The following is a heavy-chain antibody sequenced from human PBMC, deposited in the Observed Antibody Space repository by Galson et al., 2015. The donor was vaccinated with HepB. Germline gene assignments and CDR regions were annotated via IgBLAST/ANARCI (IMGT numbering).Heavy chain of an antibody. CDR2: IFWDDDK. D-gene: IGHD3-10*01. CDR1: AFSVPTPGEG. CDR3: AHIVFHGSGTYWFDP. J-gene: IGHJ5*02. Sequence: PALVKPTQTPTLTCTFPAFSVPTPGEGVAWIRLPPGKALEWLAPIFWDDDKRYRPSLKGRLTITKDTSKNQVVLTMTDMDPVDTATYFCAHIVFHGSGTYWFDPWGQGTLVSV. V-gene: IGHV2-5*02.